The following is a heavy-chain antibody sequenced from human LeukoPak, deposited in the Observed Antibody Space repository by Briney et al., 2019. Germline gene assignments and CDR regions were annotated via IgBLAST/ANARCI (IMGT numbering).Heavy chain of an antibody. CDR1: GGSISSYY. CDR2: IYTSGST. Sequence: SETLSLTCTVSGGSISSYYWSWIRQPAGKGLEWIGRIYTSGSTNYNPSLKSRVTMSVDTSKNQFSLKLSSVTAADTAVYYCARASGSGSYYKAHYYYGMDVWGQGTTVTVSS. J-gene: IGHJ6*02. CDR3: ARASGSGSYYKAHYYYGMDV. V-gene: IGHV4-4*07. D-gene: IGHD3-10*01.